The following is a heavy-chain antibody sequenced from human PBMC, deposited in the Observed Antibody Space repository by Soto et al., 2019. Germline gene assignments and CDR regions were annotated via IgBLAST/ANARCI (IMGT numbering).Heavy chain of an antibody. CDR1: GFIFSASA. D-gene: IGHD3-3*01. V-gene: IGHV3-73*02. CDR3: TRGRDVWSGYPRYYLDY. J-gene: IGHJ4*02. CDR2: IRRKANNYAT. Sequence: EVQLVESGGGLVQPGGSLKLSCAASGFIFSASALHWVRQASGKGLEWVGRIRRKANNYATTYAASVEGRFAISRDDSKNTAYLQMNSLKTEDTAIYYCTRGRDVWSGYPRYYLDYWGQGTLVTVSS.